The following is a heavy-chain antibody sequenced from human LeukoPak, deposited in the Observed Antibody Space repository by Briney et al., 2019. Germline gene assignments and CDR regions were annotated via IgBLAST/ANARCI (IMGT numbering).Heavy chain of an antibody. V-gene: IGHV4-39*07. CDR2: IYYSGST. J-gene: IGHJ4*02. Sequence: PSETLSLTCTVSGGSISSYYWGWIRQPPGKGLEWIGSIYYSGSTYYNPSLKSRVTISVDTSKNQFSLKLSSVTAADTAVYYCAREQQLVDDYWGQGTLVTVSS. D-gene: IGHD6-13*01. CDR1: GGSISSYY. CDR3: AREQQLVDDY.